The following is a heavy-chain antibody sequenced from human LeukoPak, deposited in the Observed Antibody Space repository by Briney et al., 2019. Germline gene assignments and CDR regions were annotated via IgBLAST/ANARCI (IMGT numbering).Heavy chain of an antibody. J-gene: IGHJ4*02. Sequence: PGGSLRLSCAASGFTFSSYSMNWVRQAPGKGLEFVSGLIENGATTYYADSVKGRFTISRDNYRSTLFLQMTSLRVEDTAVYYCVKDYQVGNSPAFGDYWGQGTLVTVSS. CDR3: VKDYQVGNSPAFGDY. CDR1: GFTFSSYS. D-gene: IGHD1-26*01. V-gene: IGHV3-23*01. CDR2: LIENGATT.